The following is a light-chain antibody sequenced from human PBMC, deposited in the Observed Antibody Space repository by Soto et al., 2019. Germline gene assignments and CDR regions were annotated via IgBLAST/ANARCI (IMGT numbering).Light chain of an antibody. CDR1: SSDVGGFDH. CDR3: NSFTTTNTYV. J-gene: IGLJ1*01. Sequence: LTQPASVSGSPGQSITISCTGASSDVGGFDHVSWYQQHPGKVPRLLIYDVSSRPSGVSDRFSGSKSGNTASLTFSGLQAEDEADYYCNSFTTTNTYVFGTGTKVTVL. CDR2: DVS. V-gene: IGLV2-14*03.